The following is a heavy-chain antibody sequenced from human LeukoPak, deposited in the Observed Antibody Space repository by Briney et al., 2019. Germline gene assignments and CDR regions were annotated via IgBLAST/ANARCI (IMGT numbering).Heavy chain of an antibody. CDR1: GFTFSSYG. V-gene: IGHV3-23*01. CDR3: AKDRRSNGSGSPSGYMDV. Sequence: GGSLRLSCAAYGFTFSSYGLSWVRQTPGKGLEWVSAISGSGDSTYYADSVKGRFTISRDNSKNTLYLQMNSLRAEDTAVYYCAKDRRSNGSGSPSGYMDVWGKGTTVSV. D-gene: IGHD3-10*01. CDR2: ISGSGDST. J-gene: IGHJ6*03.